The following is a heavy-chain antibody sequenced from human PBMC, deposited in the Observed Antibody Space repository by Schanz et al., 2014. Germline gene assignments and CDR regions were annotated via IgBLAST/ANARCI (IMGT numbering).Heavy chain of an antibody. V-gene: IGHV1-69*02. D-gene: IGHD2-2*01. CDR3: ARAPTAYCSDTSCLGTPFDY. Sequence: QVQLVQSWAEVKGPGASVKVSCKASGGTFSSYTISWVRQAPGQGLEWMGRIIPILGIANYAQKFQGRVTITADKSTSTAYMELTSLRSEDTAVYYCARAPTAYCSDTSCLGTPFDYWGQGTLVTVSS. CDR2: IIPILGIA. CDR1: GGTFSSYT. J-gene: IGHJ4*02.